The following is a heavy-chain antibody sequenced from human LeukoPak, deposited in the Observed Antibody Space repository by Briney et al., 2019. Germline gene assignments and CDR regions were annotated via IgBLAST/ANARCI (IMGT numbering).Heavy chain of an antibody. CDR1: GFTFRSYV. Sequence: GGSLRLSCAASGFTFRSYVMSWVRLAPGKGLEWISYISSSSSTTYYADSVKGRFTISRDNAKNSLYLQMNALRAEDTAVYYCASELRVTTNWFDPWGQGTLVTVSS. CDR3: ASELRVTTNWFDP. V-gene: IGHV3-48*01. CDR2: ISSSSSTT. D-gene: IGHD4-17*01. J-gene: IGHJ5*02.